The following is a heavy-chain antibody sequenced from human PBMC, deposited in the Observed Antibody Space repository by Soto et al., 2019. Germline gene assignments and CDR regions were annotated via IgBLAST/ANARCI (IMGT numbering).Heavy chain of an antibody. D-gene: IGHD4-17*01. CDR3: ARSYYGERGGAFDV. CDR2: ISAYNGNT. J-gene: IGHJ3*01. V-gene: IGHV1-18*01. Sequence: QVQLVQSGAEVKKPGASVKVSCKASGYTFTNYEISWVRQDPGQVLEGMGWISAYNGNTNYAQTLQGRVTLTTDASTSTAYMELRSLRSDDTAIYYCARSYYGERGGAFDVWGQGTMVIVSS. CDR1: GYTFTNYE.